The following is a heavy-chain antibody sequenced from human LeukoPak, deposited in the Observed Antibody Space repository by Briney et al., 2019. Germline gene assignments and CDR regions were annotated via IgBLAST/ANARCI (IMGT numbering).Heavy chain of an antibody. V-gene: IGHV1-69*13. Sequence: VASVTVSCKASGRTFSSYAISWVRQAPGQGLEWMGGIIPIFGTANYAQKFQGRVTITADESTSTAYMELSSLRSEDAAVYYCATPRGYPNCGMDVWGQGTTVTVSS. J-gene: IGHJ6*02. CDR1: GRTFSSYA. CDR3: ATPRGYPNCGMDV. CDR2: IIPIFGTA. D-gene: IGHD3-22*01.